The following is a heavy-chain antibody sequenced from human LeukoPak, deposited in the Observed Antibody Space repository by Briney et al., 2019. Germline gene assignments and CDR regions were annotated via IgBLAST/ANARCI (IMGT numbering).Heavy chain of an antibody. CDR2: IYTSGST. CDR3: ARVNSPYYDFWSGYYTA. D-gene: IGHD3-3*01. CDR1: GGSISSGSYY. V-gene: IGHV4-61*02. J-gene: IGHJ4*02. Sequence: SETLSLTCTVSGGSISSGSYYWSWIRQPAGKGLEWIGRIYTSGSTNYNPSLKSRVTISVDTSKNQFSLKLSSVTAADTAVYYCARVNSPYYDFWSGYYTAWGQGTLVTVSS.